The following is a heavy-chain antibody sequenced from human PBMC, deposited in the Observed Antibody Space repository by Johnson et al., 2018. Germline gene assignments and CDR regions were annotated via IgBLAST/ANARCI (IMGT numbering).Heavy chain of an antibody. V-gene: IGHV3-48*02. Sequence: VQLVQSGGGVVQPGRSLRLSCTTSGFTFSTYSMTWVRQAPGKGLEWVSSISRSSGYIYYADSVKGRFTISRDNAKNSMYLQMNSLRDEDSAVYYCARDSDYDVWSDYYGYFYWGQGTLVIVSS. CDR2: ISRSSGYI. CDR1: GFTFSTYS. D-gene: IGHD3-3*01. CDR3: ARDSDYDVWSDYYGYFY. J-gene: IGHJ1*01.